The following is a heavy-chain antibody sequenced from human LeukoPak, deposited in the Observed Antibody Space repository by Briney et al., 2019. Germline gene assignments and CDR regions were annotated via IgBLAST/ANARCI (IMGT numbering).Heavy chain of an antibody. CDR1: GFTFSSYW. J-gene: IGHJ3*02. CDR2: IKQDGSEK. CDR3: ARDHARQPLLWFGELLNAFDI. D-gene: IGHD3-10*01. Sequence: GGSLRLSCAASGFTFSSYWMSWVRQAPGKGLEWVANIKQDGSEKYYVDSVKGRFTISRDNAENSLCLQMNSLRAEDTAVYYCARDHARQPLLWFGELLNAFDIWGQGTMVTVSS. V-gene: IGHV3-7*01.